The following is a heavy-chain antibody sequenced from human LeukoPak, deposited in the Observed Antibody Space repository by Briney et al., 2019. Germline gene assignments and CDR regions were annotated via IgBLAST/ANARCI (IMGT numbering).Heavy chain of an antibody. V-gene: IGHV4-59*01. J-gene: IGHJ6*03. Sequence: PSGTLSLTCTVSGGSISSYYWSWIRQPPGKGLEWIGYIYYSGSTNYNPSLKSRVTISVDTSKNQFSLKLSSVTAADTAVYYCARVGSSGYYGYYYYYMDVWGKGTTVTVSS. CDR1: GGSISSYY. CDR3: ARVGSSGYYGYYYYYMDV. CDR2: IYYSGST. D-gene: IGHD3-22*01.